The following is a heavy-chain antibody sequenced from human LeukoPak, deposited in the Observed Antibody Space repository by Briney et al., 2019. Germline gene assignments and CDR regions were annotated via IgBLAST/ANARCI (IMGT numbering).Heavy chain of an antibody. J-gene: IGHJ4*02. CDR1: GFTFYDYA. CDR2: ISWNSGSI. Sequence: PGRSLRLSCAASGFTFYDYAMHWVRHAPGKGLEWVSGISWNSGSIGYADSVKGRFTISRDNAKNSLYLQMNSLRAEDTALYYCAQGVYSSGWYWGQGTLVTVSS. CDR3: AQGVYSSGWY. V-gene: IGHV3-9*01. D-gene: IGHD6-19*01.